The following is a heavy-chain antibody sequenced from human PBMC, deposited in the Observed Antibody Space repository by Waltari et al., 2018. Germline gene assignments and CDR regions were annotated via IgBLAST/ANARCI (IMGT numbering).Heavy chain of an antibody. J-gene: IGHJ6*03. V-gene: IGHV3-21*01. CDR1: GFTVSSSR. CDR3: ARGYDFWSGYYMDV. D-gene: IGHD3-3*01. CDR2: ISSSSSYI. Sequence: EVQLVESGGGLVKPGGSLRLSWASSGFTVSSSRLNWVRQVPGKGLEWVSSISSSSSYIYYADSVKGRFTISRDNAKNSLYLQMNSLRAEDTAVYYYARGYDFWSGYYMDVWGKGTTVTVSS.